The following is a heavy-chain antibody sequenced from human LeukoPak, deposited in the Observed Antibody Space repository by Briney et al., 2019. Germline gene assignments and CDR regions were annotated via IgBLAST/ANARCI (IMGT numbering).Heavy chain of an antibody. D-gene: IGHD6-6*01. Sequence: SETLSLTCAVSGYSISSGYYWGWIWQPPGKGLEWIGSIYHSGSSYHNPSLKSRVTISVDTSKNQFSLNLTSVTAADTAVYYCARVPRGIAARPYYFDYWGEGTLVTVSS. J-gene: IGHJ4*02. CDR2: IYHSGSS. CDR3: ARVPRGIAARPYYFDY. V-gene: IGHV4-38-2*01. CDR1: GYSISSGYY.